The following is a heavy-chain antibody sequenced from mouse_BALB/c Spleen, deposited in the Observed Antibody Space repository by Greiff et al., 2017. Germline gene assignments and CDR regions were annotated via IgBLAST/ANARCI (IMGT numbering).Heavy chain of an antibody. Sequence: QVQLKQSGAELMKPGASVKISCKATGYTFSSYWIEWVKQRPGHGLEWIGEILPGSGSTNYNEKFKGKATFTADTSSNTAYMQLSSLTSEDSAVYYCARDGSSSYAMDYWGQGTSVTVSS. D-gene: IGHD1-1*01. CDR2: ILPGSGST. CDR1: GYTFSSYW. J-gene: IGHJ4*01. V-gene: IGHV1-9*01. CDR3: ARDGSSSYAMDY.